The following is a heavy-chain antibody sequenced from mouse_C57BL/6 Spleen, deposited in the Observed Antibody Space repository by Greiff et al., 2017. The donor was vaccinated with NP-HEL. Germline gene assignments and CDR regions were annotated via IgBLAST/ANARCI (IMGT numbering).Heavy chain of an antibody. CDR1: GFTFSDYY. V-gene: IGHV5-16*01. CDR2: INYDGSST. D-gene: IGHD2-4*01. CDR3: ARESDYGPFAY. Sequence: EVKLVESEGGLVQPGSSMKLSCTASGFTFSDYYMAWVRQVPEKGLEWVANINYDGSSTYYLDSLKSRFIISRDNAKNILYLQMSSLKSEDTATYYCARESDYGPFAYWGQGTLVTVSA. J-gene: IGHJ3*01.